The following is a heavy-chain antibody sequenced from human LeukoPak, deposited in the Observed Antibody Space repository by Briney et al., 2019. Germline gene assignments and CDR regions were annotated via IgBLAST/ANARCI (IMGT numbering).Heavy chain of an antibody. Sequence: ASVKVSCKASGYTFTGYYMHWVRQAPGQGLEWMGWINPNSGGTNYAQKFQGWVTMTRDTSISTAYMELSRLRSDDTAVYYYAREGSGAAAGTYDYWGQGTLVTVSS. CDR3: AREGSGAAAGTYDY. CDR2: INPNSGGT. J-gene: IGHJ4*02. CDR1: GYTFTGYY. D-gene: IGHD6-13*01. V-gene: IGHV1-2*04.